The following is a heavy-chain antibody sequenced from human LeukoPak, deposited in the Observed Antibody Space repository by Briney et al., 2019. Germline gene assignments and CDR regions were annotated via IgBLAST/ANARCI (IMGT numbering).Heavy chain of an antibody. CDR3: ARAEDYYDSSGYLAAPNDAFDI. V-gene: IGHV1-69*05. CDR1: GGTFSSYA. J-gene: IGHJ3*02. CDR2: IIRIFGTA. Sequence: GASVKVSCKASGGTFSSYAISWVRQAPGQGLEWMGGIIRIFGTANYAQKFQGRVTITTDESTSTAYMELSSLRSEDTAVYYCARAEDYYDSSGYLAAPNDAFDIWGQGTMVTVSS. D-gene: IGHD3-22*01.